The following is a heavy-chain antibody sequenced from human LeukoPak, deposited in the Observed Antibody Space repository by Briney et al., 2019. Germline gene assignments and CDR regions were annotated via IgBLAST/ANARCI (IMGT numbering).Heavy chain of an antibody. CDR1: GFSFSNYA. D-gene: IGHD3-3*01. Sequence: PGGSLRLSCAASGFSFSNYAMTWVRQAPGKGLEWVASIKHDGSEKYYVDSVKGRFTISKDNAKTSLYLQMDSLRAEDTALYYCGRDQCYSTVVIGYYFDYWGQGTLVTVSS. CDR3: GRDQCYSTVVIGYYFDY. CDR2: IKHDGSEK. V-gene: IGHV3-7*01. J-gene: IGHJ4*02.